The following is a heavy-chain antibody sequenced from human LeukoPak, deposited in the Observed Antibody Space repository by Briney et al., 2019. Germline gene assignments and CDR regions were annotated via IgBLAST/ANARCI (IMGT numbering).Heavy chain of an antibody. J-gene: IGHJ4*02. CDR2: IRVGGET. CDR3: AKGTGDTGYYFDY. Sequence: GGSLRLSCAASGFTFSSYAMNWVRQALGKGLEWVSGIRVGGETYYADSVKGRFTISRDNSENTLYLQMSGLRAEDTAVYHCAKGTGDTGYYFDYWGQGTLVTVSS. CDR1: GFTFSSYA. V-gene: IGHV3-23*01. D-gene: IGHD7-27*01.